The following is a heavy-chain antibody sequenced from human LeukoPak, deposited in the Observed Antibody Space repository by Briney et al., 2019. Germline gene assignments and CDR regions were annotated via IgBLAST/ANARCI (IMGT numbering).Heavy chain of an antibody. Sequence: GESLKISCKGSGYSFTSYWIGWVRQMPGKGLEWVGIIYPGDSDTRYSPSFQGQVTSSADKSISTAYLQWSSLKASDTAMYYCARGVGAITYYFDYWGQGTLVTVSS. CDR2: IYPGDSDT. J-gene: IGHJ4*02. V-gene: IGHV5-51*01. D-gene: IGHD1-26*01. CDR3: ARGVGAITYYFDY. CDR1: GYSFTSYW.